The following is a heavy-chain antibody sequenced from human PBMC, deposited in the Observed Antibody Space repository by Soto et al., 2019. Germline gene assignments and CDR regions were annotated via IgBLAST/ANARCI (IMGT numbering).Heavy chain of an antibody. Sequence: ASVKVSCKASGYTFTGYYMHWVRQAPGQGLEWMGWINPNSGDTNYAQKFQGWVTMTRDTSISTAYMELSRLRSDDTAVYYCARVRSVRFFVEGRDYYGMDVWGQGTTVTVSS. CDR3: ARVRSVRFFVEGRDYYGMDV. CDR1: GYTFTGYY. CDR2: INPNSGDT. D-gene: IGHD3-3*01. V-gene: IGHV1-2*04. J-gene: IGHJ6*02.